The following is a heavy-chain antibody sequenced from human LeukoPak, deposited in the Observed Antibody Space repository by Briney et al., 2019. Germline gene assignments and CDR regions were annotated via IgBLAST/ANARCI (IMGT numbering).Heavy chain of an antibody. V-gene: IGHV4-39*07. Sequence: SETLSLTCTVSGGSISSSSYYWGWIRQPPGKGLEWIGSIYYSGSTYYNPSLKSRVTISVDTSKNQFSLKLSSVTAADTAVYYCARAVVVTAFDYWGQGTLVTVSS. J-gene: IGHJ4*02. CDR2: IYYSGST. D-gene: IGHD2-21*02. CDR3: ARAVVVTAFDY. CDR1: GGSISSSSYY.